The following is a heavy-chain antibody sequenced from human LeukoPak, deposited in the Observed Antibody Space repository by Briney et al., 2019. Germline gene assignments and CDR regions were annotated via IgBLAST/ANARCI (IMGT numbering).Heavy chain of an antibody. CDR3: AREIRGSAFSFDY. V-gene: IGHV3-30*04. J-gene: IGHJ4*02. Sequence: GGSLRLSCAASGFTFRSYTMHRVRQAPGKGLEWVAVILYDGRTTNYAESVRGRFTISRDTSENTLFLQMNNLRPEDTAIYYCAREIRGSAFSFDYWGQGTLVTVSS. D-gene: IGHD2/OR15-2a*01. CDR1: GFTFRSYT. CDR2: ILYDGRTT.